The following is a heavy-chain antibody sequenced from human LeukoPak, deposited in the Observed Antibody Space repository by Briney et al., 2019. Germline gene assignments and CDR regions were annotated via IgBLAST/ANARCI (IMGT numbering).Heavy chain of an antibody. Sequence: ASVKVSCKASGYTFTGYFLHWVRQAPGQGLEWMGWINPNNGFTNYTQKFKGRLTMTRDTSISTAYMELNRLTSDDTAVFYCARAWGSLYYFDYWGQGTLVIVSS. D-gene: IGHD3-16*01. CDR3: ARAWGSLYYFDY. V-gene: IGHV1-2*02. CDR2: INPNNGFT. J-gene: IGHJ4*02. CDR1: GYTFTGYF.